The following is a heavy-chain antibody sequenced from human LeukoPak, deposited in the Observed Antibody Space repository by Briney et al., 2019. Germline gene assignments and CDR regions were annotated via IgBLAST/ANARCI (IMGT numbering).Heavy chain of an antibody. CDR1: GFTFSSYS. J-gene: IGHJ4*02. CDR3: ARKKAVAGPDVDY. V-gene: IGHV3-48*01. D-gene: IGHD6-19*01. Sequence: GGSLRLSCAASGFTFSSYSMNWVRQAPGKGLEWVSYISSSSSTIYYADSVKGRFTISRDNAKNSLYLQMNSLRAEDTAVYYCARKKAVAGPDVDYWGQGTLATVSS. CDR2: ISSSSSTI.